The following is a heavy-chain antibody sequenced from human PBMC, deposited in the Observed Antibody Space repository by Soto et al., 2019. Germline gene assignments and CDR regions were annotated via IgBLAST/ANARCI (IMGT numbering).Heavy chain of an antibody. CDR3: ARGGPRGYTH. CDR1: GGSFSGYY. CDR2: INHSGST. V-gene: IGHV4-34*01. J-gene: IGHJ3*01. Sequence: QVQLQQWGAGLLKPSETLSLTCAVYGGSFSGYYWSWIRQPPGKGLEWIGEINHSGSTNYNPSLKSRVTISVDTSKNQFSLKLSSVTAADTAVYYCARGGPRGYTHWGKGTMVTVSS. D-gene: IGHD5-12*01.